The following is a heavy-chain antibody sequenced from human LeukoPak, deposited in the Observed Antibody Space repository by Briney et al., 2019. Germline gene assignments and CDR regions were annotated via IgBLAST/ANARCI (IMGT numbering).Heavy chain of an antibody. CDR1: GGTFINYA. V-gene: IGHV1-69*15. J-gene: IGHJ4*02. CDR2: IIPIFITT. Sequence: SVKVSCKASGGTFINYAISWVRQAPGQGLEWMGRIIPIFITTTYAPQFQGRVTITPDPSASPASMELSSLRSEDTAVYYCARGGEANYYDTSGYYLYYYWGQGTLVTVSS. D-gene: IGHD3-22*01. CDR3: ARGGEANYYDTSGYYLYYY.